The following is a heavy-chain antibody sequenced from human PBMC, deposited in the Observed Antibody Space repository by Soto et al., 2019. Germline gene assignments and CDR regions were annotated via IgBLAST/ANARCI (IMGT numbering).Heavy chain of an antibody. Sequence: QVQLVQSGAEVKKPGSSVKVSCKASGGTFSSYAISWVRQAPGQGLEWMGGIIPIFGTANYAQKFQGRVTITADKSTSTAYMELSSLRSEYTAVYYCASYYYGSGSYYHYYFDYWGQGTLVTVSS. CDR3: ASYYYGSGSYYHYYFDY. CDR1: GGTFSSYA. D-gene: IGHD3-10*01. J-gene: IGHJ4*02. V-gene: IGHV1-69*06. CDR2: IIPIFGTA.